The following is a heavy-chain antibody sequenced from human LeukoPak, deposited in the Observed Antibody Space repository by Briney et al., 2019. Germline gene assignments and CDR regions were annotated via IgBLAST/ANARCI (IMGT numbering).Heavy chain of an antibody. CDR2: ISSSGSTI. Sequence: GGSLSLSCAASGFTFSSYEMNWVRQAPGKGLEWVSYISSSGSTIYYADSVKGRFTISRDNAKNSLYLQMNSLRAEDTAVYYCARVGDCSSTSCYFYFDYWGQGTLVTVSS. V-gene: IGHV3-48*03. D-gene: IGHD2-2*01. CDR1: GFTFSSYE. CDR3: ARVGDCSSTSCYFYFDY. J-gene: IGHJ4*02.